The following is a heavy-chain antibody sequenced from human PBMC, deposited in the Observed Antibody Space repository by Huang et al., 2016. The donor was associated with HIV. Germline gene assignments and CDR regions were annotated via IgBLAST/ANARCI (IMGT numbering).Heavy chain of an antibody. CDR3: ARDGARRLFDY. CDR2: IYPNGTT. J-gene: IGHJ4*02. CDR1: GGSINSYY. D-gene: IGHD1-1*01. V-gene: IGHV4-4*07. Sequence: HVQLQESGPGLMKPSETLSLTCTVSGGSINSYYWSWIRQPGGKGPEGIGRIYPNGTTIYNPSRRRRVTLSVDTAKNYFSLKLKSVTAADTAVYYCARDGARRLFDYWGQGAPVTVSS.